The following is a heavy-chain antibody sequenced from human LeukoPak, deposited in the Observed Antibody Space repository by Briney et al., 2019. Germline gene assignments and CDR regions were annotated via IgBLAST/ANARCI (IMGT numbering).Heavy chain of an antibody. CDR1: GGSFSGYY. J-gene: IGHJ4*02. Sequence: SETLSLTCAVHGGSFSGYYWSSIRQPPGKGLEWIGEINHSGSTNYNPSLKSRVTISVDTSKNQFSLKLSSVTAADTAVYYCASRYYYGSGRRYYFDYWGQGTLVTVSS. V-gene: IGHV4-34*01. D-gene: IGHD3-10*01. CDR2: INHSGST. CDR3: ASRYYYGSGRRYYFDY.